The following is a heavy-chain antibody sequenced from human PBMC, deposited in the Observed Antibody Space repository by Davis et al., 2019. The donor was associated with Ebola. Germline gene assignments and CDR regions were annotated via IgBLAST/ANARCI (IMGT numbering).Heavy chain of an antibody. CDR2: MNPNSGNT. D-gene: IGHD6-6*01. V-gene: IGHV1-8*02. CDR1: GGTFSSYA. Sequence: ASVKVSCKASGGTFSSYAISWVRQATGQGLEWMGWMNPNSGNTGYAQKFQGRVTMTRNTSISTAYMELSSLRSEDTAVYYCARGGQLVAARPGYYYYYYGMDVWGQGTTVTVSS. J-gene: IGHJ6*02. CDR3: ARGGQLVAARPGYYYYYYGMDV.